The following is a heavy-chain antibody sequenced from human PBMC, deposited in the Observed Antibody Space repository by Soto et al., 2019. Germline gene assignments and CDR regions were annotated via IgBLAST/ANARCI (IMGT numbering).Heavy chain of an antibody. CDR2: VYYTGTT. V-gene: IGHV4-39*02. CDR3: ARLKGAYSISTYNWFDP. D-gene: IGHD2-21*01. CDR1: GGSISSSSYY. Sequence: SETLSLTCNVSGGSISSSSYYWGWIRQPPGKGLEWIGSVYYTGTTYYNPSLKSRVTISVDTSKNHFSLKVTSLTAADTSVYYCARLKGAYSISTYNWFDPWGQGIQVTVSS. J-gene: IGHJ5*02.